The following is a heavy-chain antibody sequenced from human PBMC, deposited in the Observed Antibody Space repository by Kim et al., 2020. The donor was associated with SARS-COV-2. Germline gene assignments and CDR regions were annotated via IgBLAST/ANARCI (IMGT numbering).Heavy chain of an antibody. CDR3: ARGLSGRGRGVTWFDP. J-gene: IGHJ5*02. D-gene: IGHD5-12*01. CDR2: IKEDGSAK. V-gene: IGHV3-7*03. Sequence: GGSLRLACAASGFNFGDHWMSWVRQAPGKGLEWVANIKEDGSAKYYVDSVKGRFTVTSDNANNLLYLKMNILRVDNTPVYHSARGLSGRGRGVTWFDP. CDR1: GFNFGDHW.